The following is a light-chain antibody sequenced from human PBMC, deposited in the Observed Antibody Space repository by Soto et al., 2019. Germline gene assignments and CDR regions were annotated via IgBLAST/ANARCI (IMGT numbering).Light chain of an antibody. CDR3: GTWDSSLSAGYV. V-gene: IGLV1-51*02. CDR2: ENN. Sequence: QSVLTQPPSVSAAPGQKVTTSCSGSSSNIGNKYVSWYQQLPGTAPKLLIYENNKRPSGIPDRFSASKSGTSATLGITGLQTGDEADYYCGTWDSSLSAGYVFGTGTKLTVL. CDR1: SSNIGNKY. J-gene: IGLJ1*01.